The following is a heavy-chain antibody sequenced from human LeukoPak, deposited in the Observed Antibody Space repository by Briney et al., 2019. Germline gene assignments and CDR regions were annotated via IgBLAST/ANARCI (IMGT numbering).Heavy chain of an antibody. CDR1: GYTFTGYF. CDR3: AREKGPDYDILTGYSSGGMDV. Sequence: ASVKVSCKASGYTFTGYFMHWVRQAPGQGLEWMGWINPNSGGTDSAQKFQGRVTMTRDTSISTAYMELSRLRSDDTAVYYCAREKGPDYDILTGYSSGGMDVWGQGTTVTVSS. CDR2: INPNSGGT. D-gene: IGHD3-9*01. V-gene: IGHV1-2*02. J-gene: IGHJ6*02.